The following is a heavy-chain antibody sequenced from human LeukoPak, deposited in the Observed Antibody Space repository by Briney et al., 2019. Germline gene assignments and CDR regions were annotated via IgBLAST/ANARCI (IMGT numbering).Heavy chain of an antibody. Sequence: PSETLSLTCTVSGGSISSGSYYWSWIRQPAGKGLEWIGRIYTSGSTNYNPSLKSRVTISVDTTKNQFSLKLNSVTAADTAVYYCARSDDRVFGVVRYAFDIWGQGTMVTVSS. CDR1: GGSISSGSYY. D-gene: IGHD3-3*01. V-gene: IGHV4-61*02. CDR2: IYTSGST. J-gene: IGHJ3*02. CDR3: ARSDDRVFGVVRYAFDI.